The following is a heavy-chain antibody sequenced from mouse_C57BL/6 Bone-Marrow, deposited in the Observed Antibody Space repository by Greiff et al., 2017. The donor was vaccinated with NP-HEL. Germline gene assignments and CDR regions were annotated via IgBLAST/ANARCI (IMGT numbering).Heavy chain of an antibody. V-gene: IGHV14-4*01. CDR3: TTGDGYYPYYFDD. D-gene: IGHD2-3*01. CDR1: GFNIKDDY. Sequence: VQLQQSGAELVRPGASVKLSCTASGFNIKDDYMHWVKQRPEQGLEWIGWIDPENGDTEYASKFQGKATITADTSSNTAYLQLSSLTSEDTAVYYCTTGDGYYPYYFDDWGKGTTLTVSS. J-gene: IGHJ2*01. CDR2: IDPENGDT.